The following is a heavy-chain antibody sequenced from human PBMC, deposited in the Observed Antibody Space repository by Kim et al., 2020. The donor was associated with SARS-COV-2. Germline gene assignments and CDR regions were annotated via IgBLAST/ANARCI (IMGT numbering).Heavy chain of an antibody. J-gene: IGHJ4*01. Sequence: SETLSLTCAVYGGSFSGYYWSWIRQPPGKGLEWIGEINHSGSTNYNPSLKSRVTISVDTSKNQFSLKLSSVTAADTAVYYCARSNYVWGSYRYNFDYWG. D-gene: IGHD3-16*02. CDR3: ARSNYVWGSYRYNFDY. CDR2: INHSGST. CDR1: GGSFSGYY. V-gene: IGHV4-34*01.